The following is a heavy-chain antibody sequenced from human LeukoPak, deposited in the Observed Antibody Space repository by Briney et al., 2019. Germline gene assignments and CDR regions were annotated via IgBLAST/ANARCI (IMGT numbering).Heavy chain of an antibody. CDR2: ISWDSGTI. CDR3: TKTIKTGGFDY. V-gene: IGHV3-9*01. D-gene: IGHD2-15*01. Sequence: GGSLRLSCAASGFSLNDYGMHWVRRAPGKGLGWVSGISWDSGTIGYADSVKGRFTISRDNAKNSLYLQMNSLRADDTAFYYCTKTIKTGGFDYWGQGTLVTVSS. J-gene: IGHJ4*02. CDR1: GFSLNDYG.